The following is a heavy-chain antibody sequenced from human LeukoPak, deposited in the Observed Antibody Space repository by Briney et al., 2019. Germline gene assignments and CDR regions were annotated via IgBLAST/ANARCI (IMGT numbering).Heavy chain of an antibody. CDR2: MNPNSGNT. CDR1: GYTFTSYD. J-gene: IGHJ4*02. V-gene: IGHV1-8*03. CDR3: ARDITLVRGNKGGFDY. Sequence: ASVKVSCKASGYTFTSYDINWVRQATGQGLEWMGWMNPNSGNTGYARKFQGRVTITRNTSISTAYMELSSLRSEDTAVYYCARDITLVRGNKGGFDYWGQGTLVTVSS. D-gene: IGHD3-10*01.